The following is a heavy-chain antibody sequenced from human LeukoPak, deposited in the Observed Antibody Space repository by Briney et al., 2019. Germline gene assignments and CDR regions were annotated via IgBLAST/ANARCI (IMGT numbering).Heavy chain of an antibody. CDR2: ISGSGGST. Sequence: GGSLRLSCAASGFPFSSYAMSWVRQAPGKGLEWVSAISGSGGSTYYADSVKGRFTISRDNSKNTLYLQMNSLRAEDTAVYYCAKAGYCSSTSCYDYYYYGTDVWGQGTTVTVSS. CDR1: GFPFSSYA. V-gene: IGHV3-23*01. J-gene: IGHJ6*02. D-gene: IGHD2-2*01. CDR3: AKAGYCSSTSCYDYYYYGTDV.